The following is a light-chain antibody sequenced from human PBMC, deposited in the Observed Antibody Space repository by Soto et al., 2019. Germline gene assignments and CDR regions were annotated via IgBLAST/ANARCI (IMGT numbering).Light chain of an antibody. CDR1: SSDVGGYNY. J-gene: IGLJ1*01. CDR3: SSYAGSNHFV. CDR2: EVS. V-gene: IGLV2-8*01. Sequence: QSALTQPPSASGSPGQSVTISCTGTSSDVGGYNYVSWYQQHPGKAPKLMIYEVSKRPSGVPDRFSGSKSGNTASLTVSGLQAEDDADYYCSSYAGSNHFVFGTGTKLTVL.